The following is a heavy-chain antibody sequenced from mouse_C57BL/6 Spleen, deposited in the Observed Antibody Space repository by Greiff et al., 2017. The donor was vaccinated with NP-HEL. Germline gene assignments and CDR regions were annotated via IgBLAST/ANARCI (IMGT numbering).Heavy chain of an antibody. CDR2: IYPGDGDT. V-gene: IGHV1-82*01. Sequence: QVQLQQSGPELVKPGASVKISCKASGYAFSSSWMNWVKQRPGKGLEWIGRIYPGDGDTNYNGKFKGKATLTADKSSSTAYMQLSSLTSEDSAVYFCARGEELGVYWGQGTTLTVSS. D-gene: IGHD4-1*01. CDR3: ARGEELGVY. CDR1: GYAFSSSW. J-gene: IGHJ2*01.